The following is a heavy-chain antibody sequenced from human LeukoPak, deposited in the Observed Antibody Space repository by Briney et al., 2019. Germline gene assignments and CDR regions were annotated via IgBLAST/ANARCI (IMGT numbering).Heavy chain of an antibody. V-gene: IGHV4-4*07. Sequence: PSKTLSLTCTVSGGSISTYYWSWIRQPAGKGLEWLGRISSSGSTIYNPSLNSRVTMSIDTSKNQFSLKLTSVTAADTAVYYCTRDVGSAGTDDCWGQGTLVTVSS. CDR2: ISSSGST. D-gene: IGHD6-13*01. J-gene: IGHJ4*02. CDR3: TRDVGSAGTDDC. CDR1: GGSISTYY.